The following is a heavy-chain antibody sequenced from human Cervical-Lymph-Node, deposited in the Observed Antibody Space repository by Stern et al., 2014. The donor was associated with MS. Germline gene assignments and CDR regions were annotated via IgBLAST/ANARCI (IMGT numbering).Heavy chain of an antibody. V-gene: IGHV1-58*01. CDR1: GFTFINSA. D-gene: IGHD4-11*01. CDR2: IVVGSGKT. Sequence: QLVQSGPEVKKPGPSVKVSCKASGFTFINSAVQWVRQARGQRLEWLGGIVVGSGKTNYAQKFQERVTITRDMSSNTAYLELSNLRSDDAATYYCAADPRPYSYYVGFYYYGVDVWGQGTTVSVSS. CDR3: AADPRPYSYYVGFYYYGVDV. J-gene: IGHJ6*02.